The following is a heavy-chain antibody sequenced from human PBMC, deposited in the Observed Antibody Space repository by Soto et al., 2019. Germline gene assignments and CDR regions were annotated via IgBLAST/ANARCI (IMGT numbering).Heavy chain of an antibody. V-gene: IGHV3-23*01. CDR3: AKASIAAAGYQDYYYGMDV. J-gene: IGHJ6*02. CDR2: ISGSGGST. CDR1: GFTFSSYA. Sequence: VGSLRLSCAASGFTFSSYAMSWVRQAPGKGLEWVSAISGSGGSTYYADSVKGRFTISRDNSKNTLYLQMNSLRAEDTAVYYCAKASIAAAGYQDYYYGMDVWGQRTTVTVSS. D-gene: IGHD6-13*01.